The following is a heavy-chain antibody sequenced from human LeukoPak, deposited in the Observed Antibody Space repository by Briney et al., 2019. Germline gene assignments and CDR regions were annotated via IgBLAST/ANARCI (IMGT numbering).Heavy chain of an antibody. J-gene: IGHJ4*02. CDR1: GYTFTGYY. V-gene: IGHV1-2*02. Sequence: ASVKVSCKASGYTFTGYYMHWVRQAPGQGLEWMGWINPNSGGTNYAQKFQGRVTMTRDTSISTAYMELSRLRSDDTAVYFCAKIDSPRIGWRAPFDYWGQGTLVTVSS. CDR3: AKIDSPRIGWRAPFDY. CDR2: INPNSGGT. D-gene: IGHD6-19*01.